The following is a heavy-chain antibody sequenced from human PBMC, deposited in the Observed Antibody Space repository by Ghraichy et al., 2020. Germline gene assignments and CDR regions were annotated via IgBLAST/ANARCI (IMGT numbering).Heavy chain of an antibody. CDR2: IYTSGST. CDR3: ARLLNDNSDYYFDY. J-gene: IGHJ4*02. Sequence: SETLSLTCTVSGGSISNYFWSWIRQPAGKGLEWIGRIYTSGSTNYNPSLKSRVTMSVDTSKNQFSLKLSSVTAADTAVYYCARLLNDNSDYYFDYWGQGTLVTVSS. V-gene: IGHV4-4*07. D-gene: IGHD3-22*01. CDR1: GGSISNYF.